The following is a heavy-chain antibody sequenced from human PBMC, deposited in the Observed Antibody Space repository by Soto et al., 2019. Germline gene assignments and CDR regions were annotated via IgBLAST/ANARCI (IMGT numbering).Heavy chain of an antibody. Sequence: QVQLQQWGAGLLKPSETLSLTCAVYGGSFSGYYWSWIRQRPGKGLEWIGEINHSGSTNYNPSLKSRVTISVDTSKNQFSLKLSSVTAADTAVYYCARGVAVAGFDYWGQGTLVTVSS. CDR2: INHSGST. J-gene: IGHJ4*02. CDR1: GGSFSGYY. CDR3: ARGVAVAGFDY. D-gene: IGHD6-19*01. V-gene: IGHV4-34*01.